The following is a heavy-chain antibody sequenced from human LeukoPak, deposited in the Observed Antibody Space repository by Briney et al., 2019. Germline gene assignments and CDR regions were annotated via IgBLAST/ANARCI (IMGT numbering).Heavy chain of an antibody. CDR3: ARSGNYYDSSENYYYGMDV. CDR1: GYTFTSYA. CDR2: INAGNGNT. Sequence: ASVKVSCKASGYTFTSYAMHWVRQAPGQRLEWMGWINAGNGNTKYTQKFQGRVTITRDTSASTAYMELSSLRSEDTAVYYCARSGNYYDSSENYYYGMDVWGQGTTVTVSS. V-gene: IGHV1-3*01. J-gene: IGHJ6*02. D-gene: IGHD3-22*01.